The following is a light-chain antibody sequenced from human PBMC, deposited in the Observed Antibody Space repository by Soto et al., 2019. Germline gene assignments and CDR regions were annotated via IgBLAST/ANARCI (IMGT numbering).Light chain of an antibody. CDR3: SSYAGSNNGV. V-gene: IGLV2-8*01. J-gene: IGLJ3*02. CDR1: SSDVGGYNY. CDR2: EVS. Sequence: QSVLTQPPSASGSPGQSVTISCTGTSSDVGGYNYVSWYQQHPGKAPKLMISEVSKRPSGVPDRFSGSKSGNTASLTVSGLQAEDEADYYCSSYAGSNNGVFGGGTQLTVL.